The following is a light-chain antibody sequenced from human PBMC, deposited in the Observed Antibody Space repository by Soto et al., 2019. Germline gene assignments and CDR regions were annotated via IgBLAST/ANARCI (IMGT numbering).Light chain of an antibody. CDR3: QQYNNWPLT. V-gene: IGKV3-15*01. CDR1: QSVSSN. Sequence: EVVMTQSPATLSVSPGERATLSCRASQSVSSNVAWYQQKPGQAPRLLIYGASTRATGIPASFSGSGSGTEFTLTISSLQSEEFAVYYCQQYNNWPLTFGGGTKVEI. J-gene: IGKJ4*01. CDR2: GAS.